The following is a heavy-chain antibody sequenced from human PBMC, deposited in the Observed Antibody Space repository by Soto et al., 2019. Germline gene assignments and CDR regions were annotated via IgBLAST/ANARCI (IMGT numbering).Heavy chain of an antibody. CDR2: ISYDGSNK. V-gene: IGHV3-30*03. J-gene: IGHJ4*02. Sequence: QVQLVESGGGVVQPGRSLRLSCAASGFTFSSYGMHWVRQAPGKGLEWVAVISYDGSNKYYADSVKGRFTISRDNSKNTLYLQINSLRAEETAVYYCATLGGGYSYGYVAYFDYWGQGTLVTVSS. CDR1: GFTFSSYG. CDR3: ATLGGGYSYGYVAYFDY. D-gene: IGHD5-18*01.